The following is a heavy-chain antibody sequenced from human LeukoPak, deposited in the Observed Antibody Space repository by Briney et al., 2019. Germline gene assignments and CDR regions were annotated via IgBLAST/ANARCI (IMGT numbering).Heavy chain of an antibody. J-gene: IGHJ6*02. CDR2: IKQDGIEK. CDR3: VRAGRGFVVVDNYGMDV. CDR1: GGTFSDYW. Sequence: GGSLRLSCVASGGTFSDYWMTWVHQAPGRGLEWVASIKQDGIEKNYMDSVKGRFTISRDNAKNSLYLQMSSLRAEDTGVYYCVRAGRGFVVVDNYGMDVWGQGTTVTVSS. V-gene: IGHV3-7*03. D-gene: IGHD2-2*01.